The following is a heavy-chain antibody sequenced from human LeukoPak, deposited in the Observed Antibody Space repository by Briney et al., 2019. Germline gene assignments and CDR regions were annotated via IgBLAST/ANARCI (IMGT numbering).Heavy chain of an antibody. CDR2: ISSSSSTI. Sequence: GGSLRLSCAASGFTFSSYSMNWVRQAPGKGLEWVSYISSSSSTIYYADSVKGRFTISRDNAKNSLYLQMNSLRAEDTAVYYCARSEAYYDFWSGSSYYFDYWGQGTLVTVSS. CDR1: GFTFSSYS. D-gene: IGHD3-3*01. V-gene: IGHV3-48*04. CDR3: ARSEAYYDFWSGSSYYFDY. J-gene: IGHJ4*02.